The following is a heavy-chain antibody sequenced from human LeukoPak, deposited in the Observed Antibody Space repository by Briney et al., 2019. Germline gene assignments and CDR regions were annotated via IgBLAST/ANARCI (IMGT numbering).Heavy chain of an antibody. D-gene: IGHD3-22*01. V-gene: IGHV1-46*01. J-gene: IGHJ3*02. CDR1: GYTFTSYY. CDR3: ARSYDSRADAFDI. CDR2: INPSGGST. Sequence: ASVKVSCKASGYTFTSYYMHWVRQAPGQGLEWMGIINPSGGSTSYAQKFQGRVTMTRDMSTSTVYTELSSLRSEDTAVYYCARSYDSRADAFDIWGQGTTVTISS.